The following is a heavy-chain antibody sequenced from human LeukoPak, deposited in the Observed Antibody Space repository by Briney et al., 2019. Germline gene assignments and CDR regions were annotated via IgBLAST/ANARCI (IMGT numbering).Heavy chain of an antibody. CDR3: ARAGGWFDAFDI. V-gene: IGHV4-59*01. J-gene: IGHJ3*02. CDR1: GGSISNYY. CDR2: IYYSGST. Sequence: SETLSLTCTVSGGSISNYYWSWIRQPPGKGLEWIGYIYYSGSTNYNPSLKSRVTVSVDTSKSQFSLKLSSVAAADTAVYYCARAGGWFDAFDIWGQGTMVTVSS. D-gene: IGHD3-10*01.